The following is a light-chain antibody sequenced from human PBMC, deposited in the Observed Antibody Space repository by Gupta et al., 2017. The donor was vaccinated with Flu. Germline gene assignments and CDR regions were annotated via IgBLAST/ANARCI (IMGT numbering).Light chain of an antibody. CDR1: SSNIGKNY. CDR3: GAWDSSLSVVV. CDR2: DNN. J-gene: IGLJ2*01. V-gene: IGLV1-51*01. Sequence: VSAAPGEKVTISCSGSSSNIGKNYVSWYQQVPGTAPKIVIFDNNKRPSGIVDRFSASKSGTSATLGITGLQPADEANYYCGAWDSSLSVVVFGGGTKLTVL.